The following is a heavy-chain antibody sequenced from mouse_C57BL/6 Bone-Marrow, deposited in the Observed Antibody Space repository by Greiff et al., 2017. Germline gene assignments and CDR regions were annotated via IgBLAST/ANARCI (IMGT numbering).Heavy chain of an antibody. CDR3: ARFYYGYDGWFAY. CDR2: IYPRSGNT. D-gene: IGHD2-2*01. CDR1: GYTFTSYG. V-gene: IGHV1-81*01. Sequence: QVQLLQSGAELARPGASVKLSCKASGYTFTSYGISWVKQRTGQGLEWIGEIYPRSGNTYYNEKFKGKATLTADKSSSTAYMELRSLTSEDSAVXFCARFYYGYDGWFAYWGQGTLVTVSA. J-gene: IGHJ3*01.